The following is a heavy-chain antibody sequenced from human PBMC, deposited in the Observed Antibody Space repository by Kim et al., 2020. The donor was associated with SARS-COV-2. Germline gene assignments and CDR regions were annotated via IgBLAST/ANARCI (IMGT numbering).Heavy chain of an antibody. Sequence: GGSLRLSCAASGFTFDDYAMYWVRQAPGKGLEWVSLITGDGVTTYYADSVKGRFTISRDNSKNSLYLQMNSLRTEDSALYYCAKCLTAMVMDGMDVWGQGTTVTVSS. D-gene: IGHD5-18*01. CDR1: GFTFDDYA. CDR3: AKCLTAMVMDGMDV. V-gene: IGHV3-43*02. J-gene: IGHJ6*02. CDR2: ITGDGVTT.